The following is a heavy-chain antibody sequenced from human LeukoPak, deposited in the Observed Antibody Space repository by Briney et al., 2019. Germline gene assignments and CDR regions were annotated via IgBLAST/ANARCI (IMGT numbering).Heavy chain of an antibody. V-gene: IGHV1-46*03. D-gene: IGHD2-15*01. Sequence: ASVKVSCKASGYTFTGHYMHWVRQAPGQGLEWMGRINPSGGSTSYAQKLQGRVTMTRDTSTSTVYMELSSLRSEDTAVYYCARDRASGGSSDAFDIWGQGTMVTVSS. CDR3: ARDRASGGSSDAFDI. CDR2: INPSGGST. CDR1: GYTFTGHY. J-gene: IGHJ3*02.